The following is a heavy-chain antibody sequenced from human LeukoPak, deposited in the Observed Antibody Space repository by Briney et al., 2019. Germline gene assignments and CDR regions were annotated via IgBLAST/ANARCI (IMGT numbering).Heavy chain of an antibody. D-gene: IGHD1-26*01. J-gene: IGHJ5*02. CDR1: GFTFSSYA. Sequence: GGSLRLSCAASGFTFSSYAMHWVRQAPGKGLEWVAVISYDGSNKYYADSVKGRFTISRDNSKNTLYLQMNSLRAEDTAVYYCARDGGSYQNWFDHWGQGTLVTVSS. V-gene: IGHV3-30-3*01. CDR3: ARDGGSYQNWFDH. CDR2: ISYDGSNK.